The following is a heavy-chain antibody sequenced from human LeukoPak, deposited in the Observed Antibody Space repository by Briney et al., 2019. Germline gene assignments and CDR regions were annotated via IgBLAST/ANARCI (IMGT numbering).Heavy chain of an antibody. J-gene: IGHJ6*03. CDR3: ARDSLAIVGATKDYYYYYMDV. V-gene: IGHV4-59*01. CDR2: IYYSGGT. Sequence: SETLSLTCTVSGGSISSYYWSWIRHPPREGLEWRGYIYYSGGTNYNPSLKSPVTISVDTPKTQFSPKLRSVTAADTAVYYCARDSLAIVGATKDYYYYYMDVWGKGTTVTVSS. D-gene: IGHD1-26*01. CDR1: GGSISSYY.